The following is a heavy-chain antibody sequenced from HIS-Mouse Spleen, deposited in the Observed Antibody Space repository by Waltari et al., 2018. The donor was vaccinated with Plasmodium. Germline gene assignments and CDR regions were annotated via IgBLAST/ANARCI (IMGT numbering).Heavy chain of an antibody. CDR1: VFTFSSYA. CDR3: ARETVGPGRGYSYGYFDY. D-gene: IGHD5-18*01. J-gene: IGHJ4*02. CDR2: ISYDGSNK. V-gene: IGHV3-30-3*01. Sequence: QVQLVESGGGVVQPGRSLRLSWAASVFTFSSYAIHWVRQAPGKGREWVAVISYDGSNKYYADSVKGRFTISRDNSKNTLYLQMNSLRAEDTAVYYCARETVGPGRGYSYGYFDYWGQGTLVTVSS.